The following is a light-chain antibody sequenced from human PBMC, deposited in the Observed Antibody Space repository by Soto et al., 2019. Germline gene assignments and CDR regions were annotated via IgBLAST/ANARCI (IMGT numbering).Light chain of an antibody. CDR3: QQSYNTPYT. CDR1: QSITTY. J-gene: IGKJ2*01. V-gene: IGKV1-39*01. CDR2: AAS. Sequence: DIQMTQSPSSLSAFVGDRVTITCRASQSITTYLNWYQQKPGKAPNLLIYAASSLQSGVPSRFSGGGSGTDFTLTISNLQPEDFATYFCQQSYNTPYTFGQGTKLHIK.